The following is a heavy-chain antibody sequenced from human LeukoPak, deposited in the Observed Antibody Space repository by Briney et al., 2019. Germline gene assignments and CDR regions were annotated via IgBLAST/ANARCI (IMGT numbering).Heavy chain of an antibody. Sequence: PSQTLSLTCAISGDSVSSNSAAWNWIRQSPSRGLEWLGRTYYRSKWYNDYAVSVKSRITINPDTSKNQFSLQLNSVTPGDTAVYYCARAVAATNRGYYYYGMDVWGQGTTVTVSS. CDR1: GDSVSSNSAA. J-gene: IGHJ6*02. CDR2: TYYRSKWYN. CDR3: ARAVAATNRGYYYYGMDV. D-gene: IGHD1-26*01. V-gene: IGHV6-1*01.